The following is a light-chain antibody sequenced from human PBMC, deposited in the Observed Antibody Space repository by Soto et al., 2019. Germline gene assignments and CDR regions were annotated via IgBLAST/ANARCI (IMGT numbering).Light chain of an antibody. CDR2: NXD. CDR1: QDVNWW. J-gene: IGKJ1*01. CDR3: QQTYTSTPT. V-gene: IGKV1-5*01. Sequence: DIPMSQSPSALSAPVGDSVTLTCRASQDVNWWLACYQQKVGKAPKILTYNXDTLATGSPSRLSGSGSGTDFTLTISSLQPEDFAVYYCQQTYTSTPTFGQGTKVDI.